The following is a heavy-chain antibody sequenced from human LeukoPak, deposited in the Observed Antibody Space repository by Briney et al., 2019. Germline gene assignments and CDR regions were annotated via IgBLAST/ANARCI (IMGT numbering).Heavy chain of an antibody. V-gene: IGHV4-34*01. J-gene: IGHJ6*02. CDR3: ARGLWVSSYGSDGGMDV. D-gene: IGHD5-18*01. CDR2: INHSGST. CDR1: GGSFGGYY. Sequence: SETLSLTCAVYGGSFGGYYWSWIRQPPGKGLEWIGEINHSGSTNYNPSLKSRVTISVDTSKNQFSLKLSSVTAADTAVYYCARGLWVSSYGSDGGMDVWGQGTTVTVSS.